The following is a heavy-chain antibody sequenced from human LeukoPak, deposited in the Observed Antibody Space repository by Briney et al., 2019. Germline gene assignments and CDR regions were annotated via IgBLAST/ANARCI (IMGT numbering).Heavy chain of an antibody. Sequence: ASVKVSCKASGYTFISYDISWVRQAPGQVLEWMGWISAYNGNTNYAQRLQGRVTMTTDTSTSTAYMELRSLRSDDTAVYYCARPAAMGLSHLDYWGQGTLVTVSS. D-gene: IGHD3-16*02. CDR3: ARPAAMGLSHLDY. V-gene: IGHV1-18*01. CDR2: ISAYNGNT. J-gene: IGHJ4*02. CDR1: GYTFISYD.